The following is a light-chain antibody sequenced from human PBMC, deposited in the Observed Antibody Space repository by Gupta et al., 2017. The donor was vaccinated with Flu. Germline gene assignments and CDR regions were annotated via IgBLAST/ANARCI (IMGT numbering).Light chain of an antibody. Sequence: DIEMTQSPYSLSASVGDRVTLTCRASQTIRTSLNWYQLKPGKAPKLLIYGSSNLQSAVPRRFSGSGSGTYFTLTISSLEPEDFATYYCQQSYSIPRTFGQGTKVEIK. V-gene: IGKV1-39*01. CDR2: GSS. CDR1: QTIRTS. J-gene: IGKJ1*01. CDR3: QQSYSIPRT.